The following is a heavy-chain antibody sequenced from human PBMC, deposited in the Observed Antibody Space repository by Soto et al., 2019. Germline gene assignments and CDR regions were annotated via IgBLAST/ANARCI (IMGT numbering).Heavy chain of an antibody. J-gene: IGHJ4*02. CDR1: GFSFTTTRMA. CDR2: IYWDGES. CDR3: AHRDSTGTTTYFDS. D-gene: IGHD1-1*01. V-gene: IGHV2-5*02. Sequence: QITLKEAGPTLVKPTETLTLTCTFSGFSFTTTRMAVGWTRQPPGKALEWLAIIYWDGESRYNPLLRRRLTLTEDTSKSQVVLTMTNMDPKDTATYYCAHRDSTGTTTYFDSWGQGIPVTVAS.